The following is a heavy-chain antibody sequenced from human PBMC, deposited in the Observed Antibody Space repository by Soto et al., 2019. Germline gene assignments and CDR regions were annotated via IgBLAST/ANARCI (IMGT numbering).Heavy chain of an antibody. V-gene: IGHV3-66*01. CDR1: GFTVNSNY. J-gene: IGHJ4*02. CDR2: IYSDGST. D-gene: IGHD3-9*01. CDR3: ATLTKYDILTGFYPC. Sequence: EVQLVESGGGLVQPGGSLRLSCAASGFTVNSNYMSWVRQAPGKGLEWVSVIYSDGSTYYADPVKGRFIISRDNSNITLYFQINSLRAEDTAVYYCATLTKYDILTGFYPCWGQGTLVTVSS.